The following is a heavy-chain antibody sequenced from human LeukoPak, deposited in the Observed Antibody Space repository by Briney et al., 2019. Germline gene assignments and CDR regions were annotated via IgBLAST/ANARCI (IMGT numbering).Heavy chain of an antibody. Sequence: ASVKVSCKASGYTFTSYAMNWVRQAPGQGLEWMGWINTNTGNPTYAQGFTGRFVFSLDTSVSTAYPQISSLKAEDTAVYYCARGGEDIVATSRRYYYYGMDVWGQGTTVTVSS. D-gene: IGHD5-12*01. CDR3: ARGGEDIVATSRRYYYYGMDV. V-gene: IGHV7-4-1*02. J-gene: IGHJ6*02. CDR1: GYTFTSYA. CDR2: INTNTGNP.